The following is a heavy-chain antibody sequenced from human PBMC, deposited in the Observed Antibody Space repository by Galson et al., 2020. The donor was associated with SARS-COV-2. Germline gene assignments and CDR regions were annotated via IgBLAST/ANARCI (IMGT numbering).Heavy chain of an antibody. D-gene: IGHD1-20*01. CDR1: GDSINTKSYY. J-gene: IGHJ5*02. CDR3: ARQSMKIVAVRTGAITGWFDP. V-gene: IGHV4-39*01. Sequence: SETLSLTCTVSGDSINTKSYYWSWIRQSPGKGLEWIGSIYHRGTAYYNPSLKSRVTVSINTSMNQFSLRLTSVTAADTAVYFCARQSMKIVAVRTGAITGWFDPWGQGTLVTVSS. CDR2: IYHRGTA.